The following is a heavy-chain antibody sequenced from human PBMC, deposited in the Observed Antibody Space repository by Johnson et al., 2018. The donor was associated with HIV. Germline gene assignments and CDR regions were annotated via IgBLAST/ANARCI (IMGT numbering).Heavy chain of an antibody. CDR3: ARSEWELRYAFDI. CDR1: GFTVRSSY. J-gene: IGHJ3*02. Sequence: VQLVESGGGLVQPGGSLRLSCAASGFTVRSSYMSWVRQAPGKGLEHVSVIYSDGTTYYADFVKGRFTISRDSSKDTLYLQMNSLRAEDTAVYYCARSEWELRYAFDIWGQGTMVTVSS. D-gene: IGHD1-26*01. V-gene: IGHV3-66*01. CDR2: IYSDGTT.